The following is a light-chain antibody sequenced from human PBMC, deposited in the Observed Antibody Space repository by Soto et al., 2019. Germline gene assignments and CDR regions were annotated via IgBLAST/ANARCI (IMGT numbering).Light chain of an antibody. CDR3: SSYTSSSTRG. CDR2: DVS. Sequence: QSALTQPASVSGSPGQSITISCTRTSSDVGGYNYVSWYQQHPGKAPKLMIYDVSNRPSGVSNRFSGSKSGNTASLTISGLQAEDEADYYCSSYTSSSTRGFGTGTKVTVL. V-gene: IGLV2-14*01. CDR1: SSDVGGYNY. J-gene: IGLJ1*01.